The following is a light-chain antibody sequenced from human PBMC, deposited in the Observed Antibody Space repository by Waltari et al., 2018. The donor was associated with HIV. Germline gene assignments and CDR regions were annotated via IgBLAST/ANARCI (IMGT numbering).Light chain of an antibody. J-gene: IGKJ3*01. Sequence: DIVMTQSPDSLTVSLGERATFHCKSSQSVFYSSDNKNYLAWYQQKPGQPPKLLIYWAATREYGVPDRFSGSGSGTDFTLTITSLQAEDVAVYYCQQYYSTPFTFGPGTKVDIK. CDR1: QSVFYSSDNKNY. V-gene: IGKV4-1*01. CDR3: QQYYSTPFT. CDR2: WAA.